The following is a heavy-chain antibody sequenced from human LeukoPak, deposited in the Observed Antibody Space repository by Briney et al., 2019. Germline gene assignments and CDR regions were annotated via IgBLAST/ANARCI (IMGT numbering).Heavy chain of an antibody. J-gene: IGHJ3*02. CDR1: GFAFSVFD. CDR3: AKDYYYGSGSSHDAFDI. V-gene: IGHV3-23*01. CDR2: ISGNGGST. Sequence: PGTSLRLSCTASGFAFSVFDMHWVRQAPGKGLEWVSAISGNGGSTYYADSVKGRFTISRDNSKNTLYLQMNSLRAEDTAVYYCAKDYYYGSGSSHDAFDIWGQGTMVTVSS. D-gene: IGHD3-10*01.